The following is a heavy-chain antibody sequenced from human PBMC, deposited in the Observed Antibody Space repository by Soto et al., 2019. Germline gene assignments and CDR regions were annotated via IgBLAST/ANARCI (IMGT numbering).Heavy chain of an antibody. CDR3: ARRPHMVVVSAARWYYYYYMDV. CDR1: GYTFTSYG. Sequence: QVQLVQSGAEVKKPGASVKVSCKASGYTFTSYGISWVRQAPGQGLEWMGWISAYNGNTNYAQKLQGRVTMTTDTSTSTADMELRSLRSDATAVYYCARRPHMVVVSAARWYYYYYMDVWGKGTTVTDS. V-gene: IGHV1-18*01. CDR2: ISAYNGNT. D-gene: IGHD2-2*01. J-gene: IGHJ6*03.